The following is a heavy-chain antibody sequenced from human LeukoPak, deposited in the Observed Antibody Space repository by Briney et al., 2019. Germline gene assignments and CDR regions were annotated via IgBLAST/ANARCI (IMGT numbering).Heavy chain of an antibody. CDR3: ARLPMAVTPHVDY. CDR1: GGSITSYY. J-gene: IGHJ4*02. CDR2: MYYSGST. Sequence: PSETLSLTCTVSGGSITSYYRSWVRQTPGKGLEWIGFMYYSGSTNYNPSLKSRVTISLGMSKNQFSLKLSSVTAADTAVYYCARLPMAVTPHVDYWGQGTLVTVSS. V-gene: IGHV4-59*01. D-gene: IGHD2-21*02.